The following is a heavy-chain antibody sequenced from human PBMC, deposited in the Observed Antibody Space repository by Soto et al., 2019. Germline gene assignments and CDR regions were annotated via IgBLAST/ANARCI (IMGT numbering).Heavy chain of an antibody. CDR2: IYYSGST. Sequence: SETLSLTCTVSGGSISSGAYYWSWIRQHPGKGLEWIGYIYYSGSTYYNPSLKSRVTISVDTSKNQFSLRLRSVTAADTAVYYCAREGNLGRWLQPLDFWGQGTRVTVAS. V-gene: IGHV4-31*03. CDR1: GGSISSGAYY. J-gene: IGHJ4*02. D-gene: IGHD5-12*01. CDR3: AREGNLGRWLQPLDF.